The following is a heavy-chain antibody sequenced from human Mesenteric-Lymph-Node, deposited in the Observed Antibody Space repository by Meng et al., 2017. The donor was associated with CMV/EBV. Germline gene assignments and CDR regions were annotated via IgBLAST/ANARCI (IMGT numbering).Heavy chain of an antibody. Sequence: ASAKVFCKASGYSFTNYDINWVRQATGQGLEWMGWMNPSSGNTGYAQKFQGRVTMTRDTSISTAYMELSSLRSEDTARYYCARGRRSFQIGSWGQGTLVTVSS. CDR3: ARGRRSFQIGS. CDR1: GYSFTNYD. V-gene: IGHV1-8*01. CDR2: MNPSSGNT. J-gene: IGHJ4*02. D-gene: IGHD2-21*01.